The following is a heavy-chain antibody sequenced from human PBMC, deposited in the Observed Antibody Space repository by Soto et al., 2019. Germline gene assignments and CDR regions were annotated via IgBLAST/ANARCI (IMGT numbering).Heavy chain of an antibody. J-gene: IGHJ4*02. V-gene: IGHV1-3*01. CDR3: ARDQNGSGNYYTRYFDY. Sequence: ASVKVSCKASGYTFTSYAMHWVRQAPGQRLEWMGWINAGNGNTKYSQKFQGRVTITRDTSASTAYMELSSLRSEDTAVYYCARDQNGSGNYYTRYFDYWSQGTLVTVSS. CDR1: GYTFTSYA. CDR2: INAGNGNT. D-gene: IGHD3-10*01.